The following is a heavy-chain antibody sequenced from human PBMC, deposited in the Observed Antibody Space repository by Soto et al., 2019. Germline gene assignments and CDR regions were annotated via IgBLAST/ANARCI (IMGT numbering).Heavy chain of an antibody. V-gene: IGHV4-30-2*01. CDR3: ARDEKRSMGAFDI. CDR1: GGSISSGGYS. Sequence: SETLSLTCAVSGGSISSGGYSWSWLRQPPGKGLEWIGYISHSGSTYYSPSLKSRVTISVDRSKNQFYLKLSSVTAADTAVYYCARDEKRSMGAFDIWGEGTMVTVS. D-gene: IGHD3-16*01. CDR2: ISHSGST. J-gene: IGHJ3*02.